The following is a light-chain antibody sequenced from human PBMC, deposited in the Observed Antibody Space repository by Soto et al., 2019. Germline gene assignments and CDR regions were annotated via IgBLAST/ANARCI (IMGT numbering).Light chain of an antibody. CDR2: GAS. CDR1: QSVSSN. V-gene: IGKV3-15*01. Sequence: EIFMTHSPATLSVSPGERATLSCRASQSVSSNLAWYQQKPGQAPRLLIYGASTRATGIPARFSGSGSGTEFTLTISSLQSEDFAIYYCQQYNNWRTFGQGTKVDIK. CDR3: QQYNNWRT. J-gene: IGKJ1*01.